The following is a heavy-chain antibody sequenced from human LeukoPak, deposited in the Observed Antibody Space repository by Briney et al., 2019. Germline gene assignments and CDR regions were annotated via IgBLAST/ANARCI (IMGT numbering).Heavy chain of an antibody. CDR2: INPDSGAT. D-gene: IGHD1-14*01. V-gene: IGHV1-2*02. CDR3: ARSEMADY. Sequence: ASVKVSCKASGYTFTGYYMHWVRQAPGRGLEWMGWINPDSGATNYAQRFQGRVTMTRDTSTSTAYMELSRLRSDDTALYYCARSEMADYWGQGTLVTVSS. J-gene: IGHJ4*02. CDR1: GYTFTGYY.